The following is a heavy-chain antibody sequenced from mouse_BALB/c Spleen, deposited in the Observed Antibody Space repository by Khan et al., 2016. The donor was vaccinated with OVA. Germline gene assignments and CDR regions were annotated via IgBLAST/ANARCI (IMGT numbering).Heavy chain of an antibody. V-gene: IGHV5-17*02. D-gene: IGHD2-3*01. CDR2: ISSGSNTI. CDR3: ARTGYYYFDY. CDR1: GFTFSDFG. J-gene: IGHJ2*01. Sequence: EVELVESGGGLVQTGGSRKLSCAASGFTFSDFGMHWVRQAPEKGLEWVAYISSGSNTIYYADTVKGRFTIPRDNPKNTLFLQMTRLRSEDTAMYYCARTGYYYFDYWGQGTTLTVSS.